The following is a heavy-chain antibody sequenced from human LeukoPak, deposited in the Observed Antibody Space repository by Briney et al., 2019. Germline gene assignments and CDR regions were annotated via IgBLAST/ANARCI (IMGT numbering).Heavy chain of an antibody. CDR1: GVSISSGGYY. CDR3: ARGEGPVVTAILRYYYGMDV. CDR2: IYYIGST. V-gene: IGHV4-31*03. D-gene: IGHD2-21*02. Sequence: SQTLSLTCNVSGVSISSGGYYWSWIRQHPGKGLEWIGYIYYIGSTFYNPSLESRVTMSLDTSKNQFSLKLSSVTAADTAVYYCARGEGPVVTAILRYYYGMDVWGQGTTVTVSS. J-gene: IGHJ6*02.